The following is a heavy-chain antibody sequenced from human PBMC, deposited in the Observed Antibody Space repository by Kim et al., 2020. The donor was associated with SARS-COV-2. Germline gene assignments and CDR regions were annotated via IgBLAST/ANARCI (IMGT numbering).Heavy chain of an antibody. CDR2: IKHAGSNR. CDR3: ARGDFGDSTDLDP. V-gene: IGHV3-7*01. CDR1: GFTFRYSS. J-gene: IGHJ5*02. Sequence: GGSLRLSCAASGFTFRYSSMTWVRLAPGKRLEWVASIKHAGSNRYYADSVRGRFTVSRDNSKNTFFLEMSRLRLEDTAMYYCARGDFGDSTDLDPWGQGTQVIVSS. D-gene: IGHD2-21*02.